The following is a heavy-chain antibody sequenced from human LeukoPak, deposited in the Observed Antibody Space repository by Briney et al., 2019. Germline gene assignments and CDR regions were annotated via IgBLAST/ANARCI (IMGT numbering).Heavy chain of an antibody. CDR1: GYSFTGYW. CDR3: ARRLEGLATFDY. D-gene: IGHD5-12*01. V-gene: IGHV5-51*01. CDR2: IYPGDSDT. J-gene: IGHJ4*02. Sequence: GESLKISCEGSGYSFTGYWIAWVRQMPGKGLEWMGIIYPGDSDTRYSPSFQGQVTISADKSISTAYLQWSSLKASDTAIYYCARRLEGLATFDYWGQGTLVTVSS.